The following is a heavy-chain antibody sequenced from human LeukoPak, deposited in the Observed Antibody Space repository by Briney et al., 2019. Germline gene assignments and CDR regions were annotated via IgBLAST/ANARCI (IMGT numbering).Heavy chain of an antibody. CDR2: IYTSGST. CDR3: ASDCSSTSCYFDY. V-gene: IGHV4-61*02. CDR1: GGSISSGSYY. Sequence: TLSLTCTVSGGSISSGSYYWSWIRQPAGKGLEWIGRIYTSGSTNYNPSLKSRVTMSVDTSKNQFSLKLSSVTAADTAVYYCASDCSSTSCYFDYWGQGTLVTVSS. D-gene: IGHD2-2*01. J-gene: IGHJ4*02.